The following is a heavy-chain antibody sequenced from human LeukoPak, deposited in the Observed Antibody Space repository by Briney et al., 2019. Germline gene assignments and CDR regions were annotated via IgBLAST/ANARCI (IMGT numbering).Heavy chain of an antibody. CDR3: ARRSGYDRRAGTLDI. Sequence: ASVKVSCKASGFTFTSFGFSWVRQAPGQGLEWVGWISGYNGDTSHDQKFQGRVTISTDTSTNTAYMELRSLTSDDTAVYHCARRSGYDRRAGTLDIWGQGTMVTVSS. CDR1: GFTFTSFG. CDR2: ISGYNGDT. J-gene: IGHJ3*02. V-gene: IGHV1-18*01. D-gene: IGHD5-12*01.